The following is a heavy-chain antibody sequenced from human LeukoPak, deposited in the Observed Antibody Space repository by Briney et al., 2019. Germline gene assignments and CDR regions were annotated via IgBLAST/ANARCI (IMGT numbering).Heavy chain of an antibody. CDR1: GFTVSSNY. D-gene: IGHD4-23*01. CDR3: ARRGDGGRSFDY. V-gene: IGHV3-53*01. CDR2: IYSGGNT. J-gene: IGHJ4*02. Sequence: GGSLRLSCAASGFTVSSNYLSWVRQAPGKGLECVSVIYSGGNTYYADSVKGRFTISRDNSKNTLFLQMNSLRAEDTSVYYCARRGDGGRSFDYWGQGTLVTVSS.